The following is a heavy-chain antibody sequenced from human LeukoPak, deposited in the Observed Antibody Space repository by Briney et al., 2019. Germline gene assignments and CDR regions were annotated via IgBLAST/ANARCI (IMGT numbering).Heavy chain of an antibody. CDR2: TYYRSTWYN. CDR1: GDSVSSNSAA. J-gene: IGHJ3*02. V-gene: IGHV6-1*01. Sequence: SQTLSLTCAISGDSVSSNSAAWNWIRQSPSRGLEWLGRTYYRSTWYNDYAVSVKSRIAINPDTSKNQFSRQLSSVTPEDTAVYYCARDADRYDTFDIWGQGTMVTVSS. CDR3: ARDADRYDTFDI. D-gene: IGHD3-9*01.